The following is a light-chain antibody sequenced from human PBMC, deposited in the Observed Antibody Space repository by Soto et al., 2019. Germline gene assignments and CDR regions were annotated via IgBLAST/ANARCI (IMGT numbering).Light chain of an antibody. CDR2: EGI. V-gene: IGLV2-23*01. J-gene: IGLJ3*02. CDR1: SSDVGSYNF. Sequence: QSALTQPASVSGSPGQSITISCTGTSSDVGSYNFVSWYQQHPDKAPKLMIYEGIKRPSGVSNRFSGSKSGNTASLTISGLQAEDEAEYYCFSYAGSTTLVFGGGTKVTVL. CDR3: FSYAGSTTLV.